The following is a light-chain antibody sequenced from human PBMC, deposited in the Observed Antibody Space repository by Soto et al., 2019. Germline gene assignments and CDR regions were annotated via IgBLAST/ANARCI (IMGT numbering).Light chain of an antibody. Sequence: DIQMTQSPSSLSASLGDRVTITCRASQSISSYLNWYQQKPGKAPNLLIYAASSLQSGVPSRFSCSGSGTDFTLTISSLQPEDFATYYCQQSYSTPWTFGQGTKVEIK. J-gene: IGKJ1*01. CDR1: QSISSY. CDR2: AAS. CDR3: QQSYSTPWT. V-gene: IGKV1-39*01.